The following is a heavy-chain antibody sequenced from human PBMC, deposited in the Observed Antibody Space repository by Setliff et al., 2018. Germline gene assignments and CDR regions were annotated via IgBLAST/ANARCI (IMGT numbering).Heavy chain of an antibody. J-gene: IGHJ4*02. CDR3: ARGPNWYYEGAWDY. D-gene: IGHD1-7*01. CDR2: INHSGST. Sequence: PSETLSLTCGGYGGSISDYYWSWIRQPPGKGLEWIGEINHSGSTNYNPSLKSRVTISLDTSRNQVSLKLSSVTAADTAVYYCARGPNWYYEGAWDYWGQGTLVTVSS. V-gene: IGHV4-34*01. CDR1: GGSISDYY.